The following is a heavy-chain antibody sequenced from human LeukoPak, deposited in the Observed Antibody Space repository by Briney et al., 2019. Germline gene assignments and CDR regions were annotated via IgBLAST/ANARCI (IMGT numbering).Heavy chain of an antibody. CDR3: ARDSAGNDY. CDR2: IKQDGSEK. D-gene: IGHD6-13*01. J-gene: IGHJ4*02. CDR1: GFTFSTYW. Sequence: PGGSLRLSCEASGFTFSTYWMSWVRQAPGKGLGWVANIKQDGSEKYYVDSVKGRFTIFRDNAKNSLYLQMNSLRAEDTAMYYCARDSAGNDYWGQGTLVTVSS. V-gene: IGHV3-7*01.